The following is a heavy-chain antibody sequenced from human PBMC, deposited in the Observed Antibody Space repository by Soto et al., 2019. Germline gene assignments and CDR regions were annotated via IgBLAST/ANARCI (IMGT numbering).Heavy chain of an antibody. Sequence: PSETLSLTCTVSGGSISSSSYYWGWIRQPPGKGLEWIGSIYYSGSTYYNPSLKSRVTISVDTSKNQFSLKLSSVTAADTAVYYCARHPSRLLWAAAGHNWFDPWGQGTLVPVSS. CDR3: ARHPSRLLWAAAGHNWFDP. V-gene: IGHV4-39*01. D-gene: IGHD6-13*01. J-gene: IGHJ5*02. CDR2: IYYSGST. CDR1: GGSISSSSYY.